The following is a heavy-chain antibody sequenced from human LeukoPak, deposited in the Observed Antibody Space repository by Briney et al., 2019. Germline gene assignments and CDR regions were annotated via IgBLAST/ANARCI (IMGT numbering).Heavy chain of an antibody. V-gene: IGHV4-59*01. CDR1: GASISSYY. D-gene: IGHD3-3*01. J-gene: IGHJ6*03. Sequence: SETLSLTCTVSGASISSYYWSWIRQPPGKGLEWIGYIYYSGSTNYNPSLKSRVTISVDTSKNQFSLKLSSVTAADTAVYYCARVAGAYDFWSGYNYYYMDVWGKGTTVTVSS. CDR2: IYYSGST. CDR3: ARVAGAYDFWSGYNYYYMDV.